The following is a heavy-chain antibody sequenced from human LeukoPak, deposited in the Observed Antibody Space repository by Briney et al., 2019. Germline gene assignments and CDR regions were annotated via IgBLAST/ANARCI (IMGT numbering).Heavy chain of an antibody. CDR2: MNPNSGNT. Sequence: GASVKVSCTASGYTFTSYDINWIRQATGQGHEWMGWMNPNSGNTGYAQTFQGRVTINRNTSISTAYMELRSLTSEDTAVYYCARGLRFCSGGACYGGYAYWGQGTLVTVSS. CDR1: GYTFTSYD. D-gene: IGHD2-15*01. CDR3: ARGLRFCSGGACYGGYAY. J-gene: IGHJ4*02. V-gene: IGHV1-8*02.